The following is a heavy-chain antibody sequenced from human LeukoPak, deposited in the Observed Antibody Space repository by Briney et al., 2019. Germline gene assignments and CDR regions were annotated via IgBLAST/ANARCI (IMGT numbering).Heavy chain of an antibody. Sequence: GGSLRLSCAASGFTFSSYSMTWVRQAPGKGLEWVSYISSSSSTIYYADSVKGRFTISRDNAKNSLYLQMNSLRAEDTAVYYCASGERGYSYGPAAYWGQGTLVTVSS. D-gene: IGHD5-18*01. CDR3: ASGERGYSYGPAAY. CDR1: GFTFSSYS. CDR2: ISSSSSTI. V-gene: IGHV3-48*01. J-gene: IGHJ4*02.